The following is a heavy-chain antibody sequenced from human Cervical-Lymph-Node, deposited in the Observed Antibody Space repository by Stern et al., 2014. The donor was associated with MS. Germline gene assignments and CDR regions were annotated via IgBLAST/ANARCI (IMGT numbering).Heavy chain of an antibody. CDR2: LWNDGSNK. Sequence: QVQLEESGGGVVQPGRSLRLSCAASGFTFSTCGAHWVRQAVAQGLELVSVLWNDGSNKYYIDSVKGRFTISRDNSNNTLYLQMNSLRAEYTAVYYFARDCGWMSNWGQGTTVTVSS. CDR1: GFTFSTCG. V-gene: IGHV3-33*01. D-gene: IGHD6-19*01. J-gene: IGHJ6*02. CDR3: ARDCGWMSN.